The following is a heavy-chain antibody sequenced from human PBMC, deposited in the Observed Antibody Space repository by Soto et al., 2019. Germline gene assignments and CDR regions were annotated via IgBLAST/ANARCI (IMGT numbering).Heavy chain of an antibody. D-gene: IGHD4-17*01. CDR3: ARTHYGDYIRTFDY. V-gene: IGHV3-21*01. Sequence: EVQLVESGGGLVKPGGSLRLSCAASGFTFSSYSMNWVRQAPGKGLEWVSSISSSSSYIYYADSVKGRFTISRDNAKNSLYLQMKSLRAEDTAVYYCARTHYGDYIRTFDYWGQGTLVTVSS. J-gene: IGHJ4*02. CDR2: ISSSSSYI. CDR1: GFTFSSYS.